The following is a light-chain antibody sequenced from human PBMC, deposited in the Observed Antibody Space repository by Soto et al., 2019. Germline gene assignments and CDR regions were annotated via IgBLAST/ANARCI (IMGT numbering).Light chain of an antibody. CDR2: GAS. CDR1: QSISTY. J-gene: IGKJ2*01. Sequence: DIPMTQSPSSLSASVGDRVNITCRTSQSISTYLNWYQQKPGKAPKLLIYGASNLQSGIPSRFSGSGSGTDFTLTISTLQRDDFATYYCQQSYITPPDTFGQGTRVE. CDR3: QQSYITPPDT. V-gene: IGKV1-39*01.